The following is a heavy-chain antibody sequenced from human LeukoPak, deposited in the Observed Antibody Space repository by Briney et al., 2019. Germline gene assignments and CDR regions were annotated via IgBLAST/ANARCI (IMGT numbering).Heavy chain of an antibody. CDR3: ARDPRYCSSTSCYGPLLEIDY. J-gene: IGHJ4*02. Sequence: ASVKVSCKASGYTFTGYYMHWVRQAPGQGLEWMGWINPNSGGTNYAQKFQGRVTMTRDTSISTAYMELSRLRSDDTAVYYCARDPRYCSSTSCYGPLLEIDYWGQGTLVTVSS. D-gene: IGHD2-2*01. CDR2: INPNSGGT. CDR1: GYTFTGYY. V-gene: IGHV1-2*02.